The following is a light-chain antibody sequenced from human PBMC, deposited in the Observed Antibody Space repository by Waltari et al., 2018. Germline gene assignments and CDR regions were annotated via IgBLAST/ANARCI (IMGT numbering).Light chain of an antibody. CDR1: QSGTSRY. Sequence: EIALTQSPGTLSLSPGERATLSCRTDQSGTSRYLAWYQHRPGQAPRLLIYETAFRATGIPDRFSGSGSGTDFTLTISRLEPEDSAVYYCQQYGRSPVEYTFGQGTKLEIK. V-gene: IGKV3-20*01. CDR2: ETA. J-gene: IGKJ2*01. CDR3: QQYGRSPVEYT.